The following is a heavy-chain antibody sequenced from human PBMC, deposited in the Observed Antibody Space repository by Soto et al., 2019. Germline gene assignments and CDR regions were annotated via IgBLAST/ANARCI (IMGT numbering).Heavy chain of an antibody. CDR2: TGGSGSST. V-gene: IGHV3-23*01. CDR3: AKDVVGIAGRRGGFDY. J-gene: IGHJ4*02. D-gene: IGHD6-6*01. Sequence: DVQLLEAGGGLVQPGGSLRLSCAATGFTFSNYAMSWVRQAPGKGREWVSSTGGSGSSTYYADSVKGRFTISRDNSKNTLYLQMNSLRAEDTAVYDCAKDVVGIAGRRGGFDYWGQGALVTVSS. CDR1: GFTFSNYA.